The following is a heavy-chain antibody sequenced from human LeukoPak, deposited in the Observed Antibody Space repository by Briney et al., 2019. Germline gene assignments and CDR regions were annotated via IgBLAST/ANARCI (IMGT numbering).Heavy chain of an antibody. CDR2: ISGSGGST. D-gene: IGHD3-22*01. J-gene: IGHJ1*01. CDR1: GFTFSSYA. CDR3: ANQYYDSSGYYYAEH. V-gene: IGHV3-23*01. Sequence: PGGSLGLSCAASGFTFSSYAMSWVRQAPGKGLEWVSAISGSGGSTYYADSVKGRFTISRDNSKNTLYLQMNSLRAEDTAVYYCANQYYDSSGYYYAEHWGQGTPVTVSS.